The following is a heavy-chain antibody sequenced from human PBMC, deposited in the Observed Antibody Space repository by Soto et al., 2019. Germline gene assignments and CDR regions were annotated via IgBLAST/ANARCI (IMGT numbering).Heavy chain of an antibody. CDR3: ARGLPPYYDFWSGYSTGDWFDP. V-gene: IGHV4-30-2*01. CDR1: GGSISSGGYS. J-gene: IGHJ5*02. D-gene: IGHD3-3*01. CDR2: IYHSGST. Sequence: SETLSLTCAVSGGSISSGGYSWSWIRQPPGKGLEWIGYIYHSGSTYYNPSLKSRVTISVDRSKNQFSLKLSSVTAADTAVYYCARGLPPYYDFWSGYSTGDWFDPWGQGTLVTAPQ.